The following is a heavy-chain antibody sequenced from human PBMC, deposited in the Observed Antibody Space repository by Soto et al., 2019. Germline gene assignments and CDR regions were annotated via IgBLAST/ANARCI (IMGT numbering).Heavy chain of an antibody. V-gene: IGHV3-33*01. CDR3: EGRDDPFHV. Sequence: QVQLVESGGGVVQPERSLRLSCVATGLTFSNYGIHWVRQAPGRGLGWVAVIWHDGSQKYYADSVRGRFTISRDNSKSTVYLQMNSLRPEDTAVYYCEGRDDPFHVWGQGTMVTVSS. CDR2: IWHDGSQK. J-gene: IGHJ3*01. CDR1: GLTFSNYG.